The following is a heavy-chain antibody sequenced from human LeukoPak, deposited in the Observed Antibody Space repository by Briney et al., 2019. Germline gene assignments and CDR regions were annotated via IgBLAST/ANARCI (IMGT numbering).Heavy chain of an antibody. CDR1: GFTFSICA. V-gene: IGHV3-23*01. Sequence: PGGSLRLSCAASGFTFSICAMNWVRQAPGKGLEWVPAISGGGGSTYYADSVKGRFTISRDNSKNTLLLQMNSLRAEDTAVYYCAKDHVTGANTPLTKWGQGTLVTVSS. CDR2: ISGGGGST. CDR3: AKDHVTGANTPLTK. J-gene: IGHJ4*02. D-gene: IGHD1-26*01.